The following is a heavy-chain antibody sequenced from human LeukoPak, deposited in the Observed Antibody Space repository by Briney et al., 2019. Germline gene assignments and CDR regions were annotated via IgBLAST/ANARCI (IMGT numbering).Heavy chain of an antibody. CDR2: IIPIFGTA. CDR3: ARDFDPFSPSSGGPFDY. J-gene: IGHJ4*02. Sequence: ASVKVSCKASGGTFSSYAISWVRQAPGQGLEWMGGIIPIFGTANYAQKFQGRVTITADESTSTAYMELSSLRSEDTAVYYCARDFDPFSPSSGGPFDYWGQGTLVTVSS. CDR1: GGTFSSYA. V-gene: IGHV1-69*13. D-gene: IGHD3-9*01.